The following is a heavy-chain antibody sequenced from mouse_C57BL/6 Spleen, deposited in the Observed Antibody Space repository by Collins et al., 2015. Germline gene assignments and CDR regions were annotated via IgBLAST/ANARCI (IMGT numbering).Heavy chain of an antibody. CDR2: ISTYYGNT. CDR3: AKGEQLGLPLDY. Sequence: QVQLQQSGPELVRPGVSVKISCKGSGYTFTDYAMHWVKQSHAKSLEWIGVISTYYGNTNYNQKFKGKATMTVDKSSSTAYMELARLTSEDSAIYYCAKGEQLGLPLDYWGQGTSVTVSS. V-gene: IGHV1-67*01. J-gene: IGHJ4*01. CDR1: GYTFTDYA. D-gene: IGHD3-1*01.